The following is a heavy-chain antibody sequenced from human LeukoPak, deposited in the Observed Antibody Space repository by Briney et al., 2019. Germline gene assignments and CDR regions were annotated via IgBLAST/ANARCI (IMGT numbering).Heavy chain of an antibody. CDR2: INHSGST. V-gene: IGHV4-34*01. J-gene: IGHJ6*04. CDR3: ARALWFGYLIGMDV. CDR1: GGSFSGYY. Sequence: SESLSLTCAVYGGSFSGYYWSWIRQPPGKGLEWIGEINHSGSTNYNPSLKSRVTISVDTSKNQFSLKLSSVTAADTAVYYCARALWFGYLIGMDVWGKGPTVTVSS. D-gene: IGHD3-10*01.